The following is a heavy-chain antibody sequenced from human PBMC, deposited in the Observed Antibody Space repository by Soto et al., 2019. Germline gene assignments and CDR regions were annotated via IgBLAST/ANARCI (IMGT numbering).Heavy chain of an antibody. CDR3: ANALGISTGLDY. D-gene: IGHD2-2*01. J-gene: IGHJ4*02. Sequence: QLQLQESGSGLVKPSQTLSLTCAVSGGSISSSGYLWNWIRRPPGKGLEWIGSISDKGATSYNPSLGSRVTITLDRSKNQFSLKLTSVTAADTALYYCANALGISTGLDYWGQGSLVTVSS. V-gene: IGHV4-30-2*01. CDR1: GGSISSSGYL. CDR2: ISDKGAT.